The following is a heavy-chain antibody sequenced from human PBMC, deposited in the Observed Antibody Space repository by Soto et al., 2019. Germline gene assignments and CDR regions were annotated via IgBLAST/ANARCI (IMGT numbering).Heavy chain of an antibody. CDR3: ARVITFGGVIAPFDY. CDR2: INAGNGNT. V-gene: IGHV1-3*05. CDR1: GYTFTSYA. Sequence: QVQLVQSGAEEKKPGASVKVSCKASGYTFTSYAVHWVRQAPGQRLEWMGWINAGNGNTKYSQKFQGRVTITRDTSASTAYMELSSLRSEDTAVYYCARVITFGGVIAPFDYWGQGTLVTVSS. J-gene: IGHJ4*02. D-gene: IGHD3-16*02.